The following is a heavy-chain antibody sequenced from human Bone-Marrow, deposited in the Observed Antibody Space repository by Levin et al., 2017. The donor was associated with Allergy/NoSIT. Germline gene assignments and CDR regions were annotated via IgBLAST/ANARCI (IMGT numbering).Heavy chain of an antibody. CDR2: IDGCGSTL. CDR3: AGDGVLPAPSNDGFDI. J-gene: IGHJ3*02. CDR1: GCTFSNYE. Sequence: GGSLRLSCAVSGCTFSNYEMNWVRQAPGEGLEWISFIDGCGSTLRYADSVKGRFSISRDNGLNSLYLQMSSLRSEDADVYYCAGDGVLPAPSNDGFDIWGHGKKVTVAS. V-gene: IGHV3-48*03. D-gene: IGHD2-2*01.